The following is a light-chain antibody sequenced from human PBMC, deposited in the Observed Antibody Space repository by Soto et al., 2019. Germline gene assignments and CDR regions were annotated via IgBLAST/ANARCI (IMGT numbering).Light chain of an antibody. CDR3: QQYNNWPPTWT. Sequence: EILMTQSPATLSVSPGERATLSCRASQSVSSNLACYQQKPGQAPRLLIYAVSTRATGIPARFSGSGSGTEFTLTINSLQSEDFAVYYCQQYNNWPPTWTFGQGTKVDI. CDR1: QSVSSN. CDR2: AVS. V-gene: IGKV3-15*01. J-gene: IGKJ1*01.